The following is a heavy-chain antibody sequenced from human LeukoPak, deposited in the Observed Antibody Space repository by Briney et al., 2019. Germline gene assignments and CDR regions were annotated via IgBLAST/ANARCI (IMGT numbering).Heavy chain of an antibody. J-gene: IGHJ6*02. V-gene: IGHV3-30*18. CDR1: GFTFSSYG. CDR2: ISYDGSNK. CDR3: AKDQHYYGSGSDGNYGMDV. D-gene: IGHD3-10*01. Sequence: GGSLRLSCAASGFTFSSYGMHWVRQAPGNGLEWVAVISYDGSNKYYADSVKGRFTISRDNSKNTLYLQMNSLRAEDTAVYYCAKDQHYYGSGSDGNYGMDVWGQGTTVTVSS.